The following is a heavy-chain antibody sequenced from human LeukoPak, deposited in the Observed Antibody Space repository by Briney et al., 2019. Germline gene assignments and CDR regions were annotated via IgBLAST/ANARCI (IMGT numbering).Heavy chain of an antibody. D-gene: IGHD6-13*01. V-gene: IGHV3-23*01. J-gene: IGHJ5*02. CDR2: ISGSGGST. CDR3: ASESYSSSWYWFDP. Sequence: GGSLRLSCAASGFTFSSYAMSWVRQAPGKGLEWVSAISGSGGSTYYADPVKGRFTISRDNSKNTLYLQMSSLRAEDTAVYYCASESYSSSWYWFDPWGQGTLVTVSS. CDR1: GFTFSSYA.